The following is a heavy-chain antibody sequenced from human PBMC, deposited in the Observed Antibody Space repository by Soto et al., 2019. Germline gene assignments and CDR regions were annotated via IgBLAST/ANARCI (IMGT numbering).Heavy chain of an antibody. CDR1: GFTFSSYA. CDR3: AKRTVGWYFDL. CDR2: ISGSGDST. V-gene: IGHV3-23*01. Sequence: EVQLLESGGGLVQPGGSLRLSCTASGFTFSSYAMSWVRQAPGKGLEWVSAISGSGDSTYYADSVKGRFTISRDNSKNTQYLQMNSLRAEDTAVYYCAKRTVGWYFDLWGRGTLVTVSS. D-gene: IGHD4-17*01. J-gene: IGHJ2*01.